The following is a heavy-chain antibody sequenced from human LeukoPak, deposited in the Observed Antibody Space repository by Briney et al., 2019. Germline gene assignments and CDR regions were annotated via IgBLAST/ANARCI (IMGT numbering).Heavy chain of an antibody. V-gene: IGHV3-7*01. Sequence: GGSLRLSCAASGFTFRDYWMTWVRQAPGKGLEWVAHIKQDGSERYYGDSVRGRFTISRDNAKNLVYLQMNSLGAEDTAVYYCARGWNYAFRFDYWGQGTLVTVSS. CDR1: GFTFRDYW. CDR3: ARGWNYAFRFDY. J-gene: IGHJ4*02. CDR2: IKQDGSER. D-gene: IGHD1-7*01.